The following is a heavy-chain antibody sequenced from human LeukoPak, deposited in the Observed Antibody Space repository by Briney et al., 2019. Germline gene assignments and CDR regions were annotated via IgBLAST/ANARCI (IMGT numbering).Heavy chain of an antibody. D-gene: IGHD6-13*01. Sequence: ASVKVSCKASGYTFTSYDINWVRQAPGQGLEWMGWMNPNSGNTGYAQKFQGRVTITRNTSISTAYMELSSLRSEDTAVYYCATCSSSWDYYYYYMDVWGKGTTVTVSS. V-gene: IGHV1-8*03. CDR3: ATCSSSWDYYYYYMDV. J-gene: IGHJ6*03. CDR2: MNPNSGNT. CDR1: GYTFTSYD.